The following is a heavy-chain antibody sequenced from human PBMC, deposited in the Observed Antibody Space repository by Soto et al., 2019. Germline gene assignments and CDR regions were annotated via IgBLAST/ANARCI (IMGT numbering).Heavy chain of an antibody. Sequence: QVQLVQSGAEVKKPGASVKVSCKASGYTFTSYGISWVRQAPGQGLEWMGWISAYNSNTNYAPKLQCRVTITTDTSTSTSYLGLGSLRSDDTAVYFCASSLGPPTTSAFDIWGQGTMVTVSS. J-gene: IGHJ3*02. CDR1: GYTFTSYG. D-gene: IGHD4-17*01. V-gene: IGHV1-18*04. CDR3: ASSLGPPTTSAFDI. CDR2: ISAYNSNT.